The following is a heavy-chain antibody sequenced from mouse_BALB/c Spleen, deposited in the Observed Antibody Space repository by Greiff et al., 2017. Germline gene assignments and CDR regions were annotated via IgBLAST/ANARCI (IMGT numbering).Heavy chain of an antibody. CDR1: GFTFSSFG. J-gene: IGHJ2*01. V-gene: IGHV5-17*02. CDR2: ISSGSSTI. Sequence: EVQLVESGGGLVQPGGSRKLSCAASGFTFSSFGMHWVRQAPEKGLEWVAYISSGSSTIYYADTVKGRFTISRDNPKNTLFLQMTSLRSEDTSMYYCARGDSYFDYWGQGTTLTVSS. CDR3: ARGDSYFDY.